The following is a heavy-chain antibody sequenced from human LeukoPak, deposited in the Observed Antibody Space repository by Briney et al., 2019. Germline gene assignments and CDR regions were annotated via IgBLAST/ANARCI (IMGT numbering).Heavy chain of an antibody. Sequence: GESLKISCKGSGYSFTSYWIGWVRQMPGKGLEWMGIIYPGDSDTRYSPSFQGQVTISADKSISTASLQWSSLKASDTAIYYCARHIGLTTRYFDYWGQGTVVTVSS. J-gene: IGHJ4*02. V-gene: IGHV5-51*01. CDR1: GYSFTSYW. CDR3: ARHIGLTTRYFDY. CDR2: IYPGDSDT. D-gene: IGHD4/OR15-4a*01.